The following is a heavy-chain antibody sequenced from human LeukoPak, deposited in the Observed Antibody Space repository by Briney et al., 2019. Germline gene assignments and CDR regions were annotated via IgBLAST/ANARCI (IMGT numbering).Heavy chain of an antibody. CDR2: ISGSGGNT. CDR3: ATQEGYDSGWCCFDY. Sequence: GGSLRLSCAASGFTFSSYAMSWVRQAPGKGLEWVSAISGSGGNTYYADSVKGRFTISRDNSKNTLYLQMDRLRAEDTAVYYCATQEGYDSGWCCFDYWGQGTLVTVSS. V-gene: IGHV3-23*01. J-gene: IGHJ4*02. D-gene: IGHD6-19*01. CDR1: GFTFSSYA.